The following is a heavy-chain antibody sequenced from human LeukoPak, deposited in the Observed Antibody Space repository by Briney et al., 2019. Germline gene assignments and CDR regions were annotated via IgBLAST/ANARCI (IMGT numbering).Heavy chain of an antibody. V-gene: IGHV4-34*01. D-gene: IGHD3-10*01. CDR2: IDDGGNT. CDR3: ARDDWVVRGLLTRAFDY. Sequence: SETLSLTCSVYGGSFSDYFWSWIRQSPGKGLEWIGEIDDGGNTNYNPSLMSRVIVSMEKSKKQFSLVMRSVAAADTAVYYCARDDWVVRGLLTRAFDYWGQGILVTVSA. J-gene: IGHJ4*02. CDR1: GGSFSDYF.